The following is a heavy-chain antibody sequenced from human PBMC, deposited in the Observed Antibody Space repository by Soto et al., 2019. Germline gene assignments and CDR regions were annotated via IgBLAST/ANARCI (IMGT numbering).Heavy chain of an antibody. Sequence: QRLEWIGWIVVGSGNTNYAQKFQERVTITRDMSTSTAYMELSSLRSEDTAVYYCAAHLYYYDSSLMDVWGQGTTVTVS. CDR2: IVVGSGNT. D-gene: IGHD3-22*01. V-gene: IGHV1-58*01. J-gene: IGHJ6*02. CDR3: AAHLYYYDSSLMDV.